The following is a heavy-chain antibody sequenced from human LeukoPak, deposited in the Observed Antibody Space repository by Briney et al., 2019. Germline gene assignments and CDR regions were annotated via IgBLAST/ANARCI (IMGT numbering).Heavy chain of an antibody. J-gene: IGHJ4*02. CDR1: GFTFSSYS. D-gene: IGHD2-2*01. Sequence: GGSLRLSCAASGFTFSSYSMNWVRQAPGKGLEWVSSITRSSSFVYYADSVKGRFTISRDNAKNSLYLQMSSLRAEDTALYYCASEIPNPRYCTSSSCDYWGQGTLVTVSS. CDR3: ASEIPNPRYCTSSSCDY. V-gene: IGHV3-21*01. CDR2: ITRSSSFV.